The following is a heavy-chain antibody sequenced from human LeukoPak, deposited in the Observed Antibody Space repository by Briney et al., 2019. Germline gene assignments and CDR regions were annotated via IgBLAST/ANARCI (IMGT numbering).Heavy chain of an antibody. D-gene: IGHD6-19*01. V-gene: IGHV3-21*01. CDR1: GFTFSSYS. CDR3: ARDLGVEHPDGVSSGWTIFDY. CDR2: ISSSSSYI. J-gene: IGHJ4*02. Sequence: GGSLRLSCAASGFTFSSYSMNWVRQAPGKGLEWVSSISSSSSYIYYADSVKGRFTISRDNAKNSLYLQMNSLRAEDTAVYYCARDLGVEHPDGVSSGWTIFDYWGQGTLVTVSS.